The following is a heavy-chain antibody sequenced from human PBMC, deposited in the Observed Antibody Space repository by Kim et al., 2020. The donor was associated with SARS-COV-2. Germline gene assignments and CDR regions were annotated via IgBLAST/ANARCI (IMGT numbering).Heavy chain of an antibody. CDR1: GFTFSDYA. CDR2: IRGSGDST. V-gene: IGHV3-23*01. J-gene: IGHJ4*02. CDR3: AKGAWGNYGRCFDS. Sequence: GGSLRLSCAASGFTFSDYAMSWVRQAPGKGLEWVSSIRGSGDSTYYGDSVKGRFTISRDNSKNTLYLQMNNLRAEDTAIYFCAKGAWGNYGRCFDSWGQGSVVTVS. D-gene: IGHD4-4*01.